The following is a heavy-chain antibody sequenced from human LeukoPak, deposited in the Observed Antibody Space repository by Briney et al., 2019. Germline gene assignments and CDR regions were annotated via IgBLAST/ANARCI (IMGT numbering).Heavy chain of an antibody. CDR2: INGDGRNI. V-gene: IGHV3-74*01. CDR3: AKPLAYNWNLDAFDI. CDR1: GFTFSSYW. Sequence: GGSLRLSCVASGFTFSSYWMHWVRQDPRKGLVWVSRINGDGRNINYADSVRGRLTISRDNSKNTLYLQMNSLRAEDTAVYYCAKPLAYNWNLDAFDIWGQGTMVTVSS. J-gene: IGHJ3*02. D-gene: IGHD1-20*01.